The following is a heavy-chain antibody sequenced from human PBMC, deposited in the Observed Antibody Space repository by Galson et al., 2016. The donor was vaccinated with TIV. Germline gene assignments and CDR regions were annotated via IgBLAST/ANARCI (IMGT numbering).Heavy chain of an antibody. CDR2: INTYNGDT. Sequence: SVKVSCTASGYSFATYGINWVRLAPGQGLEWMAWINTYNGDTRHAQKVQGSFTMTTDTPTGTAYMELRSLRSDDTALYYCARDRNSISAVVVEDDAFDIWGQGTMVTVSA. CDR1: GYSFATYG. D-gene: IGHD3-3*01. CDR3: ARDRNSISAVVVEDDAFDI. J-gene: IGHJ3*02. V-gene: IGHV1-18*01.